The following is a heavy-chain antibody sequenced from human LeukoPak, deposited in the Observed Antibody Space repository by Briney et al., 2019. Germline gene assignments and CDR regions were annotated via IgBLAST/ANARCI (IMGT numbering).Heavy chain of an antibody. CDR1: GGSINSHY. V-gene: IGHV4-59*11. D-gene: IGHD3-3*01. CDR2: ISYSGST. J-gene: IGHJ4*02. Sequence: SETLSLTCTVSGGSINSHYWSWIRQPPGKGLQWIGFISYSGSTSYNPSLMSRVTISVDTSKNQFSLKLNSVTAADTALYFCARSYYDLWSGFYSDFWGQGALVTVSS. CDR3: ARSYYDLWSGFYSDF.